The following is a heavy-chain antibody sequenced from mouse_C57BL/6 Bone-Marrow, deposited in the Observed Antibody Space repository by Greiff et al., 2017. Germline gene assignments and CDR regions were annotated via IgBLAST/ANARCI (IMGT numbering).Heavy chain of an antibody. CDR1: GYSITSDY. CDR2: ISYSGST. J-gene: IGHJ4*01. D-gene: IGHD2-2*01. V-gene: IGHV3-8*01. Sequence: EVKLMESGPGLAKPSQTLSLTCSVTGYSITSDYWNWIRKFPGNKLEYMGYISYSGSTYYNPSLKSRISITRDTSKNQYYLQLNSVTTEDTATYYCARYGGYGYPFYYAMDYWGQGTSVTVSS. CDR3: ARYGGYGYPFYYAMDY.